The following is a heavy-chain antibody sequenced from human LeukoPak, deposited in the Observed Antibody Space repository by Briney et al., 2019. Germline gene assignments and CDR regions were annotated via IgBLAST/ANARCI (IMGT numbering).Heavy chain of an antibody. CDR3: AKDGGYHLDY. Sequence: PGGSLRLSCAASGFTFSSYGMHWVRQAPGKGLEWVAFIRYDGSNKYYADSVKGRFTISRDNSKNTLYLQMNSLRAADTAVYYCAKDGGYHLDYWGQGTLVTVSS. V-gene: IGHV3-30*02. J-gene: IGHJ4*02. CDR2: IRYDGSNK. D-gene: IGHD2-15*01. CDR1: GFTFSSYG.